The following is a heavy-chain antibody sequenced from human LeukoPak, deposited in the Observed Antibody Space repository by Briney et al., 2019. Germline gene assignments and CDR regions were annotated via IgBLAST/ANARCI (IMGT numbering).Heavy chain of an antibody. D-gene: IGHD3-22*01. CDR2: ISAYNGNT. Sequence: GASVKVSCKASGYTFTSYGISWVRQAPGQGLEWMGWISAYNGNTNYAQKLQGRVTMTTDTSTSTAYMELRSLRSDDTAVYYCARRRGSYYDSSGYEGIDYWGQGTLVTVSS. J-gene: IGHJ4*02. CDR1: GYTFTSYG. CDR3: ARRRGSYYDSSGYEGIDY. V-gene: IGHV1-18*01.